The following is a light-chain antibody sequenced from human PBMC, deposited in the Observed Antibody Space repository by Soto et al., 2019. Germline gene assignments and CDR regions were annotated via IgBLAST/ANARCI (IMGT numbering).Light chain of an antibody. CDR2: EAS. V-gene: IGKV3-11*01. CDR3: QQHINWPLT. J-gene: IGKJ4*01. Sequence: EIVLTQSPGTLSLSPGERATLSCRASQTFSSSLAWYQQKPGQAPRLLIYEASNRATGIPARFSGSGAGADFTLTISSLEPEDFALYYCQQHINWPLTFGGGTKVDIK. CDR1: QTFSSS.